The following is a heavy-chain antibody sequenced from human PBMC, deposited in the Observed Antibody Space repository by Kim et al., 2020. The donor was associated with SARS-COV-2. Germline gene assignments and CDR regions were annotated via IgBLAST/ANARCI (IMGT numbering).Heavy chain of an antibody. CDR3: ARARPEGGNSDPGFDY. Sequence: ASVKVSCKASGYTFTSYGISWVRQAPGQGLEWMGWISAYNGNTNYAQKLQGRVTMTTDTSTSTAYMELRSLRSDDTAVYYCARARPEGGNSDPGFDYWGQGTLVTVSS. CDR2: ISAYNGNT. D-gene: IGHD2-21*02. J-gene: IGHJ4*02. CDR1: GYTFTSYG. V-gene: IGHV1-18*04.